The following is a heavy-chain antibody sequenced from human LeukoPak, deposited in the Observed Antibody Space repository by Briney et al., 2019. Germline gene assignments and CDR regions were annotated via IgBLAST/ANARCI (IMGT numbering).Heavy chain of an antibody. J-gene: IGHJ4*02. V-gene: IGHV3-30-3*01. CDR1: GFTFSSYA. D-gene: IGHD1-26*01. CDR2: ISYDGSNK. Sequence: GGSLRLSCAASGFTFSSYAMHWVRQAPGKGLEWVAVISYDGSNKYYADSVTGRFTISRDNSKNTLYLQMNSLRAEDTAVYYCAREGELPSTYYFDYWGQGTLVTVSS. CDR3: AREGELPSTYYFDY.